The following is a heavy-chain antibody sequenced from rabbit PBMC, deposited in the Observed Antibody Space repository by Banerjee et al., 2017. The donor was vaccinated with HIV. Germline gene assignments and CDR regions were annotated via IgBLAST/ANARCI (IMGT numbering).Heavy chain of an antibody. CDR3: ARGGGLAGDGYSL. V-gene: IGHV1S45*01. CDR1: GFSFSSGYY. D-gene: IGHD7-1*01. J-gene: IGHJ4*01. Sequence: QEQLEESGGDLVKPEGSLTLTCTASGFSFSSGYYMCWVRQAPGKGLEWIACIYTGDGNTYYASWAKGRFTISKTSSTVDLKMTSLTAADTATYFCARGGGLAGDGYSLWGPGTLVTVS. CDR2: IYTGDGNT.